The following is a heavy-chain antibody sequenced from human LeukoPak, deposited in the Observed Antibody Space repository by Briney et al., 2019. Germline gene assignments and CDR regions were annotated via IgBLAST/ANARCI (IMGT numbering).Heavy chain of an antibody. CDR3: ARHAVVTSIATFNWLDP. Sequence: GSLRLSCAASGFTISSNYMSWVRQSPGKGLEWIGSIFDTGSTYYNPSLESRVAMSVDTSKNQFSLNVSSVTAADAAIYYCARHAVVTSIATFNWLDPWGQGTLVTVSS. J-gene: IGHJ5*02. CDR2: IFDTGST. D-gene: IGHD2-21*02. CDR1: GFTISSNY. V-gene: IGHV4-59*05.